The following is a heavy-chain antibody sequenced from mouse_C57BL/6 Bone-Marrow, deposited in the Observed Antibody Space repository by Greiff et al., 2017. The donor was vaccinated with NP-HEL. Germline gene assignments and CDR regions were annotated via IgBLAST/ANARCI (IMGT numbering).Heavy chain of an antibody. CDR2: INPGGGYT. CDR3: ARGGYSYYFDY. J-gene: IGHJ2*01. CDR1: GYTFTSYW. D-gene: IGHD3-1*01. Sequence: QVQLQQSGADLAKPGASVKLSCKASGYTFTSYWMHWVKQRPGQGLEWIGYINPGGGYTKYNQKFKDKATLTADKSSSTAYMQLSSLTYEDSAVYYCARGGYSYYFDYWGQGTTLTVSS. V-gene: IGHV1-7*01.